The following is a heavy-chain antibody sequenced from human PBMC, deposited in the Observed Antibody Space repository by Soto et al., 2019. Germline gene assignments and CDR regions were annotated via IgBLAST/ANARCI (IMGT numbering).Heavy chain of an antibody. J-gene: IGHJ4*02. CDR1: GYSFTRYW. Sequence: GESLKISCRGSGYSFTRYWIGWVRQMPGKGLEWMGIIYPGDSDTRYSPSFQGQVTISADKSISTAYLQWSSLKASDTATYYCARSSSISSSDFDYWRQGTLVTVSS. CDR3: ARSSSISSSDFDY. CDR2: IYPGDSDT. D-gene: IGHD6-6*01. V-gene: IGHV5-51*01.